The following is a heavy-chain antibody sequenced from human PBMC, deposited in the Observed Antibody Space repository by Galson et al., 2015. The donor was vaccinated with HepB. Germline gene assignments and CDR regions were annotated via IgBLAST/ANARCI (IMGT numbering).Heavy chain of an antibody. Sequence: SVKVSCKASGFTFTNYAIHWVRQAPGQRPEWMGYINDGRNNTIYSQKFQGRVTITRDTSASTAYMELSSLRSEDTAVYYCAGPPMSMVYYFFGMGVWGQGTTVTVSS. CDR1: GFTFTNYA. J-gene: IGHJ6*02. CDR2: INDGRNNT. CDR3: AGPPMSMVYYFFGMGV. V-gene: IGHV1-3*01. D-gene: IGHD4/OR15-4a*01.